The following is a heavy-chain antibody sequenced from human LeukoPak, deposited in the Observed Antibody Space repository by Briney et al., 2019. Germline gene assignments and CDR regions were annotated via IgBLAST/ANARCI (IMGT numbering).Heavy chain of an antibody. V-gene: IGHV3-30-3*02. CDR3: AKGLGYYDSSGYYHWYFDL. CDR2: ISYDGCNK. D-gene: IGHD3-22*01. CDR1: GFTCSNYG. J-gene: IGHJ2*01. Sequence: GGSLRLSCAAAGFTCSNYGMDWVRQAPSKGLEWVVVISYDGCNKYYADSVKGRFTISRDSSKNTLYLQMNSLRTEDTAVYYCAKGLGYYDSSGYYHWYFDLWGRGTLVTVSS.